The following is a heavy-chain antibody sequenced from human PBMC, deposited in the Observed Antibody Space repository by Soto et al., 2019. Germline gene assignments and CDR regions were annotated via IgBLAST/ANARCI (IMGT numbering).Heavy chain of an antibody. CDR1: GFTFSSYA. V-gene: IGHV3-33*01. J-gene: IGHJ6*02. D-gene: IGHD3-10*01. CDR3: ARCHYSGSARTYGMDV. Sequence: QVQLVESGGGVDQPGRSLRLSCAASGFTFSSYAMHWVRQAPGKGLEWVAVIWYDGSNKYYADSVKGRFTISRDNSKNTLYLQMNSPRSEDTAVYHCARCHYSGSARTYGMDVWGQGTTVTVSS. CDR2: IWYDGSNK.